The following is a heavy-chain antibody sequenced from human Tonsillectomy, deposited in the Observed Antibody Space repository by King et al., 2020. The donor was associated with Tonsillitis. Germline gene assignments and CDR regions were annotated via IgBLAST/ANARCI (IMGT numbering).Heavy chain of an antibody. CDR1: GFTFSSFG. CDR2: IWYDGSNK. J-gene: IGHJ3*02. D-gene: IGHD3-22*01. V-gene: IGHV3-33*08. Sequence: VQLVESGGGVVQPGRSLRLSCAASGFTFSSFGMHWVRQAPGKGLEWVAVIWYDGSNKYYADSVKGRFTISRDNSKNTLYLPMNSLRAEDTAVYYCARDPAYDSTYGGAFDIWGQGTMVTVSS. CDR3: ARDPAYDSTYGGAFDI.